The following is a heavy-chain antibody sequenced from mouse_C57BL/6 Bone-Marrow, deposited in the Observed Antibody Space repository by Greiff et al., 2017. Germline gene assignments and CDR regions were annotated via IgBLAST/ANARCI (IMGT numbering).Heavy chain of an antibody. V-gene: IGHV1-54*01. Sequence: QVQLKESGAELVRPGTSVKVSCKASGYAFTNYLIEWVKQRPGQGLEWIGVINPGSGGTNYNEKFKGKATLTADKSSSTAYMQLSSLTSEDSAVYFCARGTVVAPYAMDYWGQGTSVTVSS. CDR3: ARGTVVAPYAMDY. CDR1: GYAFTNYL. J-gene: IGHJ4*01. CDR2: INPGSGGT. D-gene: IGHD1-1*01.